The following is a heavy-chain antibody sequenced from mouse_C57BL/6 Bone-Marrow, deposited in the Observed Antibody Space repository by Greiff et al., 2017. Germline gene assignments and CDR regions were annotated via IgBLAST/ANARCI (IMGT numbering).Heavy chain of an antibody. V-gene: IGHV1-55*01. CDR3: AILLMRFYYAMDY. CDR2: IYPGSGCT. CDR1: GYTFTSYW. D-gene: IGHD1-1*01. Sequence: VQLQQPGAELVKPGASVKMSCKASGYTFTSYWITWVKQRPGQGLEWIGDIYPGSGCTNYNEKFKSKATLTVDTSSSTAYMQLSSLTSEDSAVYYCAILLMRFYYAMDYWGQGTSVTVSS. J-gene: IGHJ4*01.